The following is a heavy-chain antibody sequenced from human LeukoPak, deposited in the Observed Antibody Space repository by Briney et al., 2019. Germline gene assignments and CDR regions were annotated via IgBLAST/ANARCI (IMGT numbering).Heavy chain of an antibody. J-gene: IGHJ4*02. CDR2: IFYTGST. D-gene: IGHD1-26*01. Sequence: SETLSLTCTVSGDSISGYYWTWIRQPPGKGLEWIGYIFYTGSTSYNPSLKSRVTISLDTSMNHFSLNLSSMTAADTAVYYYARYSGTYLLFWGQGTQVSVSS. V-gene: IGHV4-59*01. CDR3: ARYSGTYLLF. CDR1: GDSISGYY.